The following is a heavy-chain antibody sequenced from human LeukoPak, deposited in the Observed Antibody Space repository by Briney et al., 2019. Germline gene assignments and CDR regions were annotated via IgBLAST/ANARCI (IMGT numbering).Heavy chain of an antibody. J-gene: IGHJ5*02. CDR3: ARLMTEMGWFDP. D-gene: IGHD3-16*01. CDR2: IFYSGYT. CDR1: GGSISSGTYY. Sequence: SETLSLTCTVSGGSISSGTYYWGWIRQPPGKGLEWIGSIFYSGYTYDNPSLKSRVAMSVDTSKNQFSLKLSSVTAADTAVYYCARLMTEMGWFDPWGQGTLVTVSS. V-gene: IGHV4-39*01.